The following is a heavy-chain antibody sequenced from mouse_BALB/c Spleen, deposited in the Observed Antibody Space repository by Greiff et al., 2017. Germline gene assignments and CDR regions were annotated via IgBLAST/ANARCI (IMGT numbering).Heavy chain of an antibody. CDR1: GFNIKDTY. CDR3: ANPLAY. Sequence: EVQLQQSGAELVKPGASVKLSCPASGFNIKDTYMHWVKQRPEQGLEWIGRIDPANGNTKYDPKFQGKATITADTSSNTAYLQLSSLTSEDTAVYYCANPLAYWGQGTLVTVSA. V-gene: IGHV14-3*02. CDR2: IDPANGNT. J-gene: IGHJ3*01.